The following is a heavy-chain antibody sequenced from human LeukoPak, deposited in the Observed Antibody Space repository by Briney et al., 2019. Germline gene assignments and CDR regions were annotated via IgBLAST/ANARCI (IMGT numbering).Heavy chain of an antibody. CDR2: IYYSGST. CDR3: ARAISSGRNLDS. J-gene: IGHJ4*02. V-gene: IGHV4-59*01. Sequence: SETLSLTCTVSGGSLTSYYWSWVRQPPGKGLEWIGYIYYSGSTSYNPSLRGRVAISVDTSKNQFSLKLSSVTAADTAVYYCARAISSGRNLDSWGQGTLVTVSS. CDR1: GGSLTSYY. D-gene: IGHD5-24*01.